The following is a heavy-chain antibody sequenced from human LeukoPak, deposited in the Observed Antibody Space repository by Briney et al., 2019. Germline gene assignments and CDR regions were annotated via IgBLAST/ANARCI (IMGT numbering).Heavy chain of an antibody. CDR1: GFIISSYW. Sequence: GSLRLSCAASGFIISSYWMSWVRQPPGKGLEWIGSIDYSGSTYHNPSLKSRVTISVDTSKNQFSLKLSSVTAADTAVYYCASRAVTTFQLLWGQGTMVTVSS. D-gene: IGHD4-17*01. J-gene: IGHJ3*01. CDR2: IDYSGST. CDR3: ASRAVTTFQLL. V-gene: IGHV4-39*01.